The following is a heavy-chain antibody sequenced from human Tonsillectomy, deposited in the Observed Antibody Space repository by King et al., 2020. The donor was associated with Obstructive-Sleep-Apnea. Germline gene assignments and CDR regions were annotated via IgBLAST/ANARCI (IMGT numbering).Heavy chain of an antibody. CDR2: IYHSGST. Sequence: VQLQESGPGLVKPSGTLSLTCAVSGGSISSSNWWSWVRQPPGKGLEWIGEIYHSGSTNYNPSLKSRVTLSVDKSKNQFSLKLSSVTAADTAVYYCAREGYDFWSGYYLLDYWGQGTLVTVSS. CDR1: GGSISSSNW. V-gene: IGHV4-4*02. D-gene: IGHD3-3*01. J-gene: IGHJ4*02. CDR3: AREGYDFWSGYYLLDY.